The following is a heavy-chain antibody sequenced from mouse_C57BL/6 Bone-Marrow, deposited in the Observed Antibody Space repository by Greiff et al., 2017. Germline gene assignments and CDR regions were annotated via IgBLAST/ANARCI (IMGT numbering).Heavy chain of an antibody. CDR2: ISNGGGST. CDR3: ARHGAGFWYFDV. V-gene: IGHV5-12*01. CDR1: GFTFSDYY. Sequence: EVKLVESGGGLVQPGGSLKLSCAASGFTFSDYYMYWVRQTPEKRLEWVAYISNGGGSTYYPDTVKGRFTISRDNAKNTLYLQMSRLKSEDTAMYYCARHGAGFWYFDVWGTGTTVTVSS. J-gene: IGHJ1*03. D-gene: IGHD3-3*01.